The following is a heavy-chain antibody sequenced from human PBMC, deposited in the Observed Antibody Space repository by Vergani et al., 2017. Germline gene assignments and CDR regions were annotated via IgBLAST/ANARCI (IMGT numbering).Heavy chain of an antibody. CDR2: IDVKGKS. J-gene: IGHJ3*02. D-gene: IGHD2-21*01. V-gene: IGHV4-61*02. Sequence: QAQLQESGPRLVKPSQTLSLTCSFPGGSLDIHSQTWGWIRQPAGEGREWIGLIDVKGKSNFSLSLESRVTMSADASRGRFSLNLPSVTTSDTAVYYCVRXLHTSYILGAVDIWGQGIKVTVSS. CDR3: VRXLHTSYILGAVDI. CDR1: GGSLDIHSQT.